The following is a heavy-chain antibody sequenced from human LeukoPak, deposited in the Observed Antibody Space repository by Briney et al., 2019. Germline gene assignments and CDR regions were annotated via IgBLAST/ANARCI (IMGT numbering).Heavy chain of an antibody. D-gene: IGHD4-17*01. CDR1: GFTFSSYW. Sequence: GGSLRLSCAASGFTFSSYWMSWVRQAPGKGLEWVANIKQDGSEKYYVDSVKGRFTISRDNAKNSLYLQMNSLRAEDTAVYYCARVYRGGDYGYDDAFDIWGQGTMVTVSS. CDR3: ARVYRGGDYGYDDAFDI. CDR2: IKQDGSEK. V-gene: IGHV3-7*01. J-gene: IGHJ3*02.